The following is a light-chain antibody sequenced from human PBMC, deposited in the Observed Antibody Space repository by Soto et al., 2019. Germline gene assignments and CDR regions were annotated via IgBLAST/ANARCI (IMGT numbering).Light chain of an antibody. V-gene: IGKV3-11*01. CDR1: QGVSSY. CDR3: QQRRDWPPIS. Sequence: EIVLTQSPATLSLSPGERATLSCRASQGVSSYLAWYQQKPGQAPRLLIYDASNRATGIPARFSGSGSGTDFTLTISSLVPEDVGIYDCQQRRDWPPISFGQGTRLEIK. J-gene: IGKJ5*01. CDR2: DAS.